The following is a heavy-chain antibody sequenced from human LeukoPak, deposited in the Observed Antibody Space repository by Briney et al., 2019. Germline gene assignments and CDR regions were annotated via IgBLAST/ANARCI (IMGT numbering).Heavy chain of an antibody. CDR2: IDPNRGGT. Sequence: ASVKVSCKTSGYTFTDYNMHWVRQAPGQGPEWMGWIDPNRGGTNYAHRFQDRVTITRDTSISTVYMELNNLRSDDTAVYYCARVRNWNELNYWGQGTLVTVSS. J-gene: IGHJ4*02. V-gene: IGHV1-2*07. CDR1: GYTFTDYN. D-gene: IGHD1-20*01. CDR3: ARVRNWNELNY.